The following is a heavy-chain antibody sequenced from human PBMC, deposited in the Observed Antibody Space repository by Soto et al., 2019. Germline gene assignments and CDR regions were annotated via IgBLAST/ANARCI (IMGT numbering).Heavy chain of an antibody. D-gene: IGHD2-15*01. Sequence: QVQLVQSGAEVKKPGASAKVSCKASGYTFTSYGISWVRQAPGQGLEWMGWISAYNGNTNYAQKLQGRVTMTTDTSTSTAYMELRSLRSDDTAVYYCARDLIGYCSGGSCGQFNWFDPWGQGTLVTVSS. V-gene: IGHV1-18*01. CDR3: ARDLIGYCSGGSCGQFNWFDP. J-gene: IGHJ5*02. CDR1: GYTFTSYG. CDR2: ISAYNGNT.